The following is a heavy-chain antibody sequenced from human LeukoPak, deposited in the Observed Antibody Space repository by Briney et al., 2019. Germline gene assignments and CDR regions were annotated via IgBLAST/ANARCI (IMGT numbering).Heavy chain of an antibody. CDR3: AAGDTLVRGVIIPFAP. Sequence: GTSVKVSCKASGFTLINSAVQWVRQARGQRLEWVGWIIVGSGQTRYAQNFQERVTITRDMSTSTAFLELSSLRSEDSAVYYCAAGDTLVRGVIIPFAPWGQGTLVTVSS. J-gene: IGHJ5*02. D-gene: IGHD3-10*01. V-gene: IGHV1-58*01. CDR1: GFTLINSA. CDR2: IIVGSGQT.